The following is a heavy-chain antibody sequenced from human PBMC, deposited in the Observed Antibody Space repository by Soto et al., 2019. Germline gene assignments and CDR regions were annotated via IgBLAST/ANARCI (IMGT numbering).Heavy chain of an antibody. V-gene: IGHV4-39*01. CDR2: IYCSENT. J-gene: IGHJ4*02. CDR3: ATHPPYGPLDY. Sequence: QLQLQESGPGLVKPSETLSLTCTVSGDSISSSSNHWGWIRQPPGKGLEWIGNIYCSENTYYNPSLKSRVTISVDTSKNQFSLRLTSVTAADTAVYYCATHPPYGPLDYWGQGTLVTVSS. D-gene: IGHD4-17*01. CDR1: GDSISSSSNH.